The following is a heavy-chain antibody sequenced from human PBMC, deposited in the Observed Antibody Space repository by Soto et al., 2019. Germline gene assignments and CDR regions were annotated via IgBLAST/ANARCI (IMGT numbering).Heavy chain of an antibody. CDR2: INHGGST. CDR3: ARDRQRGYCTGGDCYSYFDY. CDR1: GGPFSGYY. Sequence: QVQLQQWGAGLLKPSETLSLTCAIYGGPFSGYYWNWIRQPPGKGLEWIGEINHGGSTNYNPSLKSRVTVAVYTSRNQFSRRLSSVTAADTAVYYCARDRQRGYCTGGDCYSYFDYWGQGTQVIVSS. V-gene: IGHV4-34*01. D-gene: IGHD2-8*02. J-gene: IGHJ4*02.